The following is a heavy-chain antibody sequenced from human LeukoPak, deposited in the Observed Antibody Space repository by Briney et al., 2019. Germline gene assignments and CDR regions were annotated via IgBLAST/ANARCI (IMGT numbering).Heavy chain of an antibody. CDR1: GYTFTGYY. CDR2: INPNSGGT. CDR3: ARAGAYSGSYYDLGY. V-gene: IGHV1-2*02. D-gene: IGHD1-26*01. J-gene: IGHJ4*02. Sequence: GASVKVSCKASGYTFTGYYMHWVRQAPGQGLEWMGWINPNSGGTNYAQKFQGRVTMTRDTSISTAYMELSRLRSDGTAVYYCARAGAYSGSYYDLGYWGQGTLVTVSS.